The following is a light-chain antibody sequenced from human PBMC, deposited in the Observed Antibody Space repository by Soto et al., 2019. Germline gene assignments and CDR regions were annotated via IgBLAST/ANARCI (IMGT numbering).Light chain of an antibody. CDR3: SSYTSSSTVV. J-gene: IGLJ2*01. V-gene: IGLV2-14*01. CDR1: SSDDGGYNY. Sequence: QSALTQRASVSGSPGQSINISCTGTSSDDGGYNYVSWYQQHPGKAPKLMIYDVSNRPSGVSNRFSGSKSGNTASLTISGLQAEDEADYYCSSYTSSSTVVFGGGTKLTVL. CDR2: DVS.